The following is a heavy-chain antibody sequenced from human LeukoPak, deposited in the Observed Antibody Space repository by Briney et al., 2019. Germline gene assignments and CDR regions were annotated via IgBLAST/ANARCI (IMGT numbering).Heavy chain of an antibody. CDR2: IIPIFGTA. CDR1: GVTFSSYA. Sequence: ASVKVSCKASGVTFSSYAISWVRQAPGQGLEWMGRIIPIFGTASYAQKFQGRVTITTDESTSTAYMELSSLRSEDTAVYYCARDPRATTVTTYWFDPWGQGTLVTVSS. CDR3: ARDPRATTVTTYWFDP. V-gene: IGHV1-69*05. D-gene: IGHD4-17*01. J-gene: IGHJ5*02.